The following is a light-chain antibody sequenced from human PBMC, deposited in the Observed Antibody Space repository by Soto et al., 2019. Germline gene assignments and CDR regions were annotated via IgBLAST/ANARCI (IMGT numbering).Light chain of an antibody. CDR2: WAS. V-gene: IGKV4-1*01. CDR1: QSLLWSPNTKNY. J-gene: IGKJ2*01. Sequence: DVVMTQPPDSRAVSLVERATINCKSGQSLLWSPNTKNYLAWYQQNPGQTPKLLIPWASTRESGVPDRFSGSGSETDFTLTISSLQAEDVAVYYCQQYHRIPETFGQGTRLEIK. CDR3: QQYHRIPET.